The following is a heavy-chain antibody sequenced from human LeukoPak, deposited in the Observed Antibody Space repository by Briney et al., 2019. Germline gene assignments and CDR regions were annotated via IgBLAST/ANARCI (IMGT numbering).Heavy chain of an antibody. CDR3: ARGYCSGGSCYNPPLGY. CDR2: IIPIFGTA. J-gene: IGHJ4*02. D-gene: IGHD2-15*01. Sequence: ASVKVSCKASGGTFSSYAISWVRQALGQGLEWMGGIIPIFGTANYAQKFQGRVTITADESTSTAYMELSSLRSEDTAVYYCARGYCSGGSCYNPPLGYWGQGTLVTVSS. CDR1: GGTFSSYA. V-gene: IGHV1-69*13.